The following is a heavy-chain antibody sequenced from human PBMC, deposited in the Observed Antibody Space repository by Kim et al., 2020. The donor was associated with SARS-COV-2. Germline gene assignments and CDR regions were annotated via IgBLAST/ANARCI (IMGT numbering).Heavy chain of an antibody. CDR2: IYYSGST. J-gene: IGHJ4*02. CDR1: GGSISSGDYY. D-gene: IGHD2-21*02. Sequence: SETLSLTCTVSGGSISSGDYYWSWIRQPPGKGLEWIGYIYYSGSTYYNPSLKSRVTISVDTSKNQFSLKLSSVTAADTAVYYCAREYCGGDCYSDYWGQGTLVTVSS. V-gene: IGHV4-30-4*01. CDR3: AREYCGGDCYSDY.